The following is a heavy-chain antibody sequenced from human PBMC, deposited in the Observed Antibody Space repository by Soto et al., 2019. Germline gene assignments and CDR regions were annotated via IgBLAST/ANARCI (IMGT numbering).Heavy chain of an antibody. D-gene: IGHD2-2*01. CDR3: ARHVPAAGYYYGMDV. J-gene: IGHJ6*02. Sequence: QVQLVQSGAEVKKPGSSVKVSCKASGGTFSSYAISWVRQAPGQGLEWMGGIIPIFGTANYAQKFQGRVTITADESTSTADMRPSSLRSGDTAVYYCARHVPAAGYYYGMDVWGQGTTVTVSS. V-gene: IGHV1-69*12. CDR2: IIPIFGTA. CDR1: GGTFSSYA.